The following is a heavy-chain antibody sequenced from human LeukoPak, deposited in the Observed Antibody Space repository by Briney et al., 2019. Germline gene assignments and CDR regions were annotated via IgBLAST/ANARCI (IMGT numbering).Heavy chain of an antibody. V-gene: IGHV3-23*01. CDR2: ISRSGDIT. CDR3: TKTPCGNALNLWFDF. CDR1: GFTFSSYD. D-gene: IGHD4-23*01. J-gene: IGHJ4*02. Sequence: GGSLRLSCAASGFTFSSYDMAWVRQTPGKGLEWVSAISRSGDITEYADSVKGRFAISRDSSKNALYLQLNSLRAEDTAVYYCTKTPCGNALNLWFDFWGRGTLVAVSS.